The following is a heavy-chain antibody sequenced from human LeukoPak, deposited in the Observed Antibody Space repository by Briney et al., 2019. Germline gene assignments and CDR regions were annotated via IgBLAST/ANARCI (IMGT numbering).Heavy chain of an antibody. J-gene: IGHJ4*02. CDR2: ISSSSSTI. D-gene: IGHD1-26*01. CDR1: EFTFSIYW. Sequence: GGSLRLSCAASEFTFSIYWMNWVRQAPGKGLEWVSYISSSSSTIYYADSVKGRFTISRDNAKNSLYLQMNSLRAEDTAVYYCARIYSGSYDYWGQGTLVTVSS. CDR3: ARIYSGSYDY. V-gene: IGHV3-48*01.